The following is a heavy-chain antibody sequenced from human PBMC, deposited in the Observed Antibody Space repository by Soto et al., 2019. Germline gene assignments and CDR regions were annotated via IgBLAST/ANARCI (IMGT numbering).Heavy chain of an antibody. CDR3: ARGDVIDI. Sequence: SQTLSLTCAISGDSVSSNSAAWNWVRQSPSRGLEWLGRAYYRSKWKTDYAVSVRGRITINPDTSKNQFSLQLNSVTPGDTAVYYCARGDVIDIWGRGTMVTVSS. CDR1: GDSVSSNSAA. CDR2: AYYRSKWKT. J-gene: IGHJ3*02. V-gene: IGHV6-1*01.